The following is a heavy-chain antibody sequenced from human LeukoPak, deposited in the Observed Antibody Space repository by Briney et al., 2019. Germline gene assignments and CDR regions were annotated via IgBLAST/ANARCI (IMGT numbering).Heavy chain of an antibody. CDR1: GGSINTYY. CDR2: ISYSGST. D-gene: IGHD5-12*01. J-gene: IGHJ4*02. Sequence: SETLSLTCTVAGGSINTYYWHWIRQPPGKGLEWIGYISYSGSTNYNPSLKSRVTTSIDKSKNQFSLKLSSVTAADTAVYYCARSGGYSGYDVDYWGQGTLVTVSS. V-gene: IGHV4-59*01. CDR3: ARSGGYSGYDVDY.